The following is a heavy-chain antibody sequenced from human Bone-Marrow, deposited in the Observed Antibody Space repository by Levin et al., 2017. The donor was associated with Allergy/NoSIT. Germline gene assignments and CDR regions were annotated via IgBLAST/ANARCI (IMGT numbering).Heavy chain of an antibody. Sequence: GSLRLSCAVSGFTVSNHYMSWVRQAPGKGLEWVSVIYSAGSTYYTDSVRGRFTISRDNSKNTLFLQMNTLRAEDTAVYYCARGGPYGYWGQGTLVTVSS. J-gene: IGHJ4*02. CDR1: GFTVSNHY. CDR3: ARGGPYGY. CDR2: IYSAGST. D-gene: IGHD3-16*01. V-gene: IGHV3-53*01.